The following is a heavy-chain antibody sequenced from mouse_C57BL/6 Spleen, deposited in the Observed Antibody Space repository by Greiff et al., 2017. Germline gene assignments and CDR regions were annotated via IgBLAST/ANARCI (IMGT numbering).Heavy chain of an antibody. D-gene: IGHD2-10*01. V-gene: IGHV1-15*01. Sequence: VHLVESGAELVRPGASVTLSCKASGYTFTDYEMHWVKQTPVHGLEWIGAIDPETGGTAYNQKFKGKAILTADKSSSTAYMELRSLTSEDSAVYYCTILPSYAMDYWGQGTSVTVSS. J-gene: IGHJ4*01. CDR3: TILPSYAMDY. CDR2: IDPETGGT. CDR1: GYTFTDYE.